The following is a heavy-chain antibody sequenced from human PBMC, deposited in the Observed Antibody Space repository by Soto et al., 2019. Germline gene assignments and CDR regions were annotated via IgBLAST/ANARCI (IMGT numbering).Heavy chain of an antibody. V-gene: IGHV3-23*01. CDR2: ISGSGGST. D-gene: IGHD6-6*01. CDR3: AKQGYSSSPALYYYYGMDV. J-gene: IGHJ6*02. Sequence: GGSLRLSCAASGFTFSSYAMSWVRQAPGKGLEWVSAISGSGGSTYYADSVKGRFTISRDNSKNTLYLQMNSLRAEDTAVYYCAKQGYSSSPALYYYYGMDVWGQGTTVTVSS. CDR1: GFTFSSYA.